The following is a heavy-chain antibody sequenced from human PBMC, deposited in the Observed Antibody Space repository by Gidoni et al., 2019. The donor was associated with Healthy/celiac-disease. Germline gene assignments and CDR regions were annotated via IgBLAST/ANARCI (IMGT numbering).Heavy chain of an antibody. J-gene: IGHJ4*02. D-gene: IGHD6-19*01. Sequence: EVQLVESGGGLVQPGRSLRLSCAASGFTFDDYAMHWVRQAPGKGLEWVSGISWNSGSIGYADSVKGRFTISRDNAKNSLYLQMNSLRAEDTALYYCAKDASGDSSGWLFDYWGQGTLVTVSS. CDR1: GFTFDDYA. CDR2: ISWNSGSI. V-gene: IGHV3-9*01. CDR3: AKDASGDSSGWLFDY.